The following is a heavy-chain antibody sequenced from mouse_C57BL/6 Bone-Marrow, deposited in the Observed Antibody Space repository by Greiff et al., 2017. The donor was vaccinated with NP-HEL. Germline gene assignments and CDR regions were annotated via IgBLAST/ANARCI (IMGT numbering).Heavy chain of an antibody. CDR1: GYTFTTYW. V-gene: IGHV1-50*01. Sequence: VQLQQPGAELVKPGALVKLSCKASGYTFTTYWMQWVKQRPGQGLEWIGEIDPSDSYTNYNQKFKGKATLTVDTSSSTANMQLSSLTSEDSAVYYCARKAYYGRSYEFAYWGQGTLVTVSA. J-gene: IGHJ3*01. CDR2: IDPSDSYT. CDR3: ARKAYYGRSYEFAY. D-gene: IGHD1-1*01.